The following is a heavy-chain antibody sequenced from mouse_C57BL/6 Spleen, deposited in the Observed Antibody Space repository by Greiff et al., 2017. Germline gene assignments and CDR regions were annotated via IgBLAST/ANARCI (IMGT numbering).Heavy chain of an antibody. CDR3: ADYGGY. CDR2: IDPSDSYT. V-gene: IGHV1-59*01. J-gene: IGHJ2*01. Sequence: QVQLQQPGAELVRPGTSVKLSCKASGYTFTSYWMHWVKQRPGQGLEWIGVIDPSDSYTNYNQKFKGKATLTVDTSSSTAYMQLSSLTSEDSAVYYCADYGGYWGQGTTLTVSS. CDR1: GYTFTSYW.